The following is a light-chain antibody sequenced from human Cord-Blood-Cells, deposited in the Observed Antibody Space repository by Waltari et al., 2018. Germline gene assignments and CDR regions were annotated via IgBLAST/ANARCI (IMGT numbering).Light chain of an antibody. Sequence: QSALTQPASVSGSPGQPLTISCTGTSSDVGAYNYFSWYQQHPGKAPKLMIYDVSNRPSGVSNRFSGSKSGNTASLTISGLQAEDEADYYCSSYTSSSTLYVFGTGTKVTVL. V-gene: IGLV2-14*01. CDR1: SSDVGAYNY. CDR3: SSYTSSSTLYV. CDR2: DVS. J-gene: IGLJ1*01.